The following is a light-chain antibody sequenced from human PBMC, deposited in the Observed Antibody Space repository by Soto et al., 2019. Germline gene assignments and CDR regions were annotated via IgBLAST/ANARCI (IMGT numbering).Light chain of an antibody. CDR2: SNN. V-gene: IGLV1-44*01. J-gene: IGLJ1*01. CDR3: AAWDDSLNGYV. CDR1: SANIGSNS. Sequence: QSVLTQPPSASGSPGQSVTSSCSWISANIGSNSVSWYQQLPGTAPKLLIYSNNQRPSGVPDRFSGSKSGTSASLAISGLQSGDEADYYCAAWDDSLNGYVFGTGTKVTVL.